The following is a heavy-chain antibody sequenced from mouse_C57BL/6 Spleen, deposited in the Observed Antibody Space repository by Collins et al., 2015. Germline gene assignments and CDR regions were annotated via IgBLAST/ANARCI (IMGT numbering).Heavy chain of an antibody. CDR1: GYTFTSYW. D-gene: IGHD2-5*01. CDR3: ARRTYYSNLYYFDY. CDR2: IDPSDSYT. Sequence: QVQLQQPGAELVMPGASVKLSCKASGYTFTSYWMHWVKQRPGQGLEWIGEIDPSDSYTNYNQKFKGKSTLTVDKSSSTAYMQLSSLTSEDSAVYYCARRTYYSNLYYFDYWSQGTTLTVSS. V-gene: IGHV1-69*01. J-gene: IGHJ2*01.